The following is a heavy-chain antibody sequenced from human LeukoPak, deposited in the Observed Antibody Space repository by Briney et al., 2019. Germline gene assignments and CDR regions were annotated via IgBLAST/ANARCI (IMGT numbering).Heavy chain of an antibody. Sequence: QAGGSLRLSCAASGFTFSSYYMHWVRQAPGKGLEWVAAISYDGSKKNYADSVKGRFTISRDNSENTLFLQMNSLRAEDTAVYYCARAAYSGSYYVHWGQGTLVTVSS. CDR3: ARAAYSGSYYVH. D-gene: IGHD1-26*01. V-gene: IGHV3-30*03. CDR1: GFTFSSYY. CDR2: ISYDGSKK. J-gene: IGHJ4*02.